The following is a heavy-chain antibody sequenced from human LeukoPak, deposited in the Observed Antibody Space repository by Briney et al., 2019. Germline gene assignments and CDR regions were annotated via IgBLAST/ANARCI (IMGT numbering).Heavy chain of an antibody. CDR1: GFTVSSNY. CDR3: AKALMGSSYYYYGMDV. V-gene: IGHV3-66*01. J-gene: IGHJ6*02. D-gene: IGHD2-8*01. Sequence: GGSLRLSCAASGFTVSSNYMSWVRQAPGKGLEWVSVIYSGGSTYYADSVKGRFTIARDNSKNTLYLQMNSLRAEDTAVYYCAKALMGSSYYYYGMDVWGQGTTVTVSS. CDR2: IYSGGST.